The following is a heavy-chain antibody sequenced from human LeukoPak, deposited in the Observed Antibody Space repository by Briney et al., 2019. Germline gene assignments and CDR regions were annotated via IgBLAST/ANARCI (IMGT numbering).Heavy chain of an antibody. J-gene: IGHJ5*02. D-gene: IGHD2-15*01. CDR3: ARRRYCSGGSCYKKYWFDP. CDR1: GGSISSSSYY. Sequence: SETLSLTCTVSGGSISSSSYYWGWIRQPPGKGLEWIGSIYYSGSTYYNPSLKSRVTISVDTSKNQFSLKLSSVTAADTAVYYCARRRYCSGGSCYKKYWFDPWGQGTLVTVSS. V-gene: IGHV4-39*07. CDR2: IYYSGST.